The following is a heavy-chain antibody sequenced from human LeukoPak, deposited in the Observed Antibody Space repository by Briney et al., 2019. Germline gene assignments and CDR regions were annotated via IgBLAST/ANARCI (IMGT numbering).Heavy chain of an antibody. Sequence: PSETLSLTCTVSGDSFKSYYWTWIRQPPGRGLEWIGYIYYSGTTNYNPSLKSRVTISVDTSRSQFSLRLNSVTAADTAVYYCAREGGTGAFDIWGRGTMVTVSS. CDR2: IYYSGTT. J-gene: IGHJ3*02. V-gene: IGHV4-59*01. D-gene: IGHD2-15*01. CDR3: AREGGTGAFDI. CDR1: GDSFKSYY.